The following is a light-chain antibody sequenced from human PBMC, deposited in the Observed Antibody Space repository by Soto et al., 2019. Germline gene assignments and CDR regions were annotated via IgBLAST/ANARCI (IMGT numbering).Light chain of an antibody. J-gene: IGKJ5*01. CDR1: QSVSNN. V-gene: IGKV3-15*01. CDR2: GAS. Sequence: EILMPPSHATLSVSPGESAPLSCRARQSVSNNYLAWLQQKPGQAPSLLISGASTRATGIPPRFSGSGSGTEFTLTISSLQSEDFAVYYCQQHNNWPPITGGKGKRREIK. CDR3: QQHNNWPPIT.